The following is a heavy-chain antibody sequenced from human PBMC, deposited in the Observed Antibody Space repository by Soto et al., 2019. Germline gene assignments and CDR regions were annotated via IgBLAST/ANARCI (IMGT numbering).Heavy chain of an antibody. Sequence: GGSLRLSCAASGFSFSSYAMHWVRQAPGKGLEWVAVISYDGSNKYYADSEKGRFTISRDNSKNTVTLQMNSLRAEDTALYYCARDGLYYDFWSGYRSFDFWGQGTLVTVSS. D-gene: IGHD3-3*01. CDR3: ARDGLYYDFWSGYRSFDF. CDR1: GFSFSSYA. V-gene: IGHV3-30-3*01. J-gene: IGHJ4*02. CDR2: ISYDGSNK.